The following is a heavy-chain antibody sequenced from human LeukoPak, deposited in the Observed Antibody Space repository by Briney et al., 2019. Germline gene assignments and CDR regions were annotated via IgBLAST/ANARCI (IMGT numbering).Heavy chain of an antibody. CDR1: GDSISSYY. CDR2: IYYSGST. D-gene: IGHD5-18*01. J-gene: IGHJ4*02. V-gene: IGHV4-59*01. CDR3: AGAESYGFGLRC. Sequence: SSETLSLTCTVSGDSISSYYWSWIRQPPGKGLEWIGYIYYSGSTNHNPSLESRVTISVDTSKNQFSLKLTSVTAADTAVYYCAGAESYGFGLRCWGQGTLVTVSS.